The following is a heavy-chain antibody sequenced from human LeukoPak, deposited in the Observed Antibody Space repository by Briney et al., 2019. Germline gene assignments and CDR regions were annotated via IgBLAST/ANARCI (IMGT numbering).Heavy chain of an antibody. CDR3: ARHGGSSGWYHFDY. D-gene: IGHD6-13*01. V-gene: IGHV4-39*01. J-gene: IGHJ4*02. Sequence: SETLSLTCTVSGGSISSSSFYWGWIRQPPGKGLEWIGSIYHSGSTYYNPSLKSRVTISVDTSKNQFSLNLNSVTAADTALYYCARHGGSSGWYHFDYWGQGTLVTVSS. CDR1: GGSISSSSFY. CDR2: IYHSGST.